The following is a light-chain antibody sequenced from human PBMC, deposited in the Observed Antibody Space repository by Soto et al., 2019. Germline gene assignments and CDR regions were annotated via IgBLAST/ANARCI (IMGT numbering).Light chain of an antibody. J-gene: IGKJ1*01. Sequence: EIVLTQSPATLSLSPGERATLSCRASQSVSSYLAWYQQKPGQAPRLLIYDASNRATGVPARFSGSGSGTEFTLTISSLEPEDFAVYYCQQRSHWPWTFGQGTKVEIK. CDR1: QSVSSY. CDR2: DAS. CDR3: QQRSHWPWT. V-gene: IGKV3-11*01.